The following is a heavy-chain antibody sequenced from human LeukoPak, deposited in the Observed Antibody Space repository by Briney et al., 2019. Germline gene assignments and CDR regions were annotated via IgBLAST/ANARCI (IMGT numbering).Heavy chain of an antibody. CDR1: GFTFSSYA. J-gene: IGHJ4*02. CDR2: ITGSGGTT. CDR3: AKWGDYDILTGYDPDY. Sequence: PGGSLRLSCAASGFTFSSYAMHWVRQAPGKGLEWVSAITGSGGTTFYADSVKGRFTISRDNSKNTLYLQMNSLRAEDTAVYYCAKWGDYDILTGYDPDYWGQGTLVTVSS. V-gene: IGHV3-23*01. D-gene: IGHD3-9*01.